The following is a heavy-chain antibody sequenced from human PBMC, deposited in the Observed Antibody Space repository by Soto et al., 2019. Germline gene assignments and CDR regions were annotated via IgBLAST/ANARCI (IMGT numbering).Heavy chain of an antibody. CDR2: ISAYNGNT. V-gene: IGHV1-18*01. D-gene: IGHD2-2*01. CDR3: ARGIPRIDVVVPAAPGFDY. Sequence: SXKISCKASGYTXSSYGMSWVRQAPGQGLEWMGWISAYNGNTNYAQKLQGRGTMTTDTSTSTAYMGLRSLRSDDTAVYYCARGIPRIDVVVPAAPGFDYWGQGTLVTVSS. CDR1: GYTXSSYG. J-gene: IGHJ4*02.